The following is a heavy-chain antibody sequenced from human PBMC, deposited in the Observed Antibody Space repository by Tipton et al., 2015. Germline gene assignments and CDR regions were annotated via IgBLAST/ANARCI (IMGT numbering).Heavy chain of an antibody. CDR1: GGSISSYY. D-gene: IGHD1-7*01. CDR2: IYSSATT. CDR3: ARAGTTTFDP. J-gene: IGHJ5*02. V-gene: IGHV4-59*12. Sequence: TLSLTCTVSGGSISSYYWNWIRQSPGKGLEWIGYIYSSATTSYSSALRSRVTISVDTSKNQFSLKLSSVTVVDTAIYYCARAGTTTFDPWGQGTLVTVSS.